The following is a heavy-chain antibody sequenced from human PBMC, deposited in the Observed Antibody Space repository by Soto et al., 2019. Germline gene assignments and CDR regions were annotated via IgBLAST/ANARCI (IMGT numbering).Heavy chain of an antibody. CDR3: ARRYGSCFDY. CDR2: IYYSGST. D-gene: IGHD5-18*01. CDR1: GGSISSYY. J-gene: IGHJ4*02. V-gene: IGHV4-59*08. Sequence: QVQLQESGPGLVKPSETLSLTCTVSGGSISSYYWSWIRQPPGKGLEWIGYIYYSGSTNYNPSVKSRFPISVETSKNRFSLMLSSVTAADTAVYYCARRYGSCFDYWGQGTLVTVSS.